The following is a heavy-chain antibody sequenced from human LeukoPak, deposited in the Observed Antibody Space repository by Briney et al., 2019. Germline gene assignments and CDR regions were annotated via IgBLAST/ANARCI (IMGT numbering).Heavy chain of an antibody. Sequence: PGGSLRLSCAASGLTVSSKYMSWVRQAPGKGLEWVSVMYNNGNTHYADSVKGRFTISRDNAKNTLYLQMNSLRPEDTAVYYCARVGGDRVADCGQGTLVTVSS. CDR1: GLTVSSKY. CDR2: MYNNGNT. D-gene: IGHD1-26*01. V-gene: IGHV3-53*01. CDR3: ARVGGDRVAD. J-gene: IGHJ4*02.